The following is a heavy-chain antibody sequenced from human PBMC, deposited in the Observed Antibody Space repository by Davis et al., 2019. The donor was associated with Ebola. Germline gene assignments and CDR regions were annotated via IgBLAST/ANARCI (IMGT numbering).Heavy chain of an antibody. J-gene: IGHJ4*02. V-gene: IGHV5-51*01. CDR2: IYPGDSDT. D-gene: IGHD3-22*01. Sequence: GESLKISCKGSGYSFTSYWIGWVRQMPGKGLEWMGIIYPGDSDTRYSPSFQGQVTISADKSISTAYLQWSSLKASDTAMYYCARHYRAPTYYYNSSGSPDYWGQGTLVTVSS. CDR3: ARHYRAPTYYYNSSGSPDY. CDR1: GYSFTSYW.